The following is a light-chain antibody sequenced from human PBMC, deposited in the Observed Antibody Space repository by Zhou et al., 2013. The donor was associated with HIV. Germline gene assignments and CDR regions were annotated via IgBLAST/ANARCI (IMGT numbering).Light chain of an antibody. CDR3: QQRTNWPPIT. V-gene: IGKV3D-20*02. CDR1: QTVSSTS. Sequence: EIVLTQSPGTLSLSPGERATLSCRASQTVSSTSLAWYQQKSGQSPRLLIYGASNRATAIPDRFSGSGSGTDFTLTISNLEPEDFAVYYCQQRTNWPPITFGQGTRLDIK. J-gene: IGKJ5*01. CDR2: GAS.